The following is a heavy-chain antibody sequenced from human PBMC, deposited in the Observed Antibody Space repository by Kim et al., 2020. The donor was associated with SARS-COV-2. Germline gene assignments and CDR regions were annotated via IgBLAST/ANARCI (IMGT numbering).Heavy chain of an antibody. CDR2: IYYSGST. J-gene: IGHJ4*02. Sequence: SESLSLTCTVSGVSISSYYWNWIRQPPGKGLEWIAYIYYSGSTNYNPSLKSRVTISVDTYKNHFSLKLSSVTAADTAVYYCGRHGDYGDPPHWGQGTLVTVSS. V-gene: IGHV4-59*08. D-gene: IGHD4-17*01. CDR3: GRHGDYGDPPH. CDR1: GVSISSYY.